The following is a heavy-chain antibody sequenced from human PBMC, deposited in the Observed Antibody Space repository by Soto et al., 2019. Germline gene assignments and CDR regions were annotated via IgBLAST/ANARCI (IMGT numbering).Heavy chain of an antibody. D-gene: IGHD5-12*01. CDR3: ARDREYSPYGLDV. J-gene: IGHJ6*02. CDR1: GFTFSSYA. V-gene: IGHV3-23*01. Sequence: PGGSLRLSCAASGFTFSSYAMTWVRQAPGKGLEWVSVISGSGGGTYFADSVKGRFTISRDNSKNTLYLQMSSLRAEDTALYYCARDREYSPYGLDVWGQGTTVTVSS. CDR2: ISGSGGGT.